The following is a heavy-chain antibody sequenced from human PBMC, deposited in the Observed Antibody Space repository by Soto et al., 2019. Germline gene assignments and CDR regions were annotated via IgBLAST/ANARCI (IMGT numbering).Heavy chain of an antibody. V-gene: IGHV2-70*01. Sequence: PTLVNPTQTLTMTCTVSGFSLSTRGMCVSWLRQPPGKALEWLALLDWDDDKYYSTSLRTRLTISKDTSKNQVVLTMTNMDPVDTATYYCARAPRGDCENGMDVWGQGTTVTVSS. CDR1: GFSLSTRGMC. D-gene: IGHD2-21*02. J-gene: IGHJ6*02. CDR2: LDWDDDK. CDR3: ARAPRGDCENGMDV.